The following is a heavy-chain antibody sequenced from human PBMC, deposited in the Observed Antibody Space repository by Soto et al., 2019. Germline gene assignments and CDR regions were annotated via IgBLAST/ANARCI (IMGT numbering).Heavy chain of an antibody. CDR3: ARADSIWNPLGYYYYMDV. J-gene: IGHJ6*03. D-gene: IGHD1-1*01. Sequence: EVQLVESGGGLVQPGGSLRLSCAASGFTFSTYSMNWVRQAPGKGLEWVSYISSSSGTIYYADSVKGRFTISRGNAKNSLYLQMNSLRAEDTAVYYCARADSIWNPLGYYYYMDVWGKGTTVTVSS. V-gene: IGHV3-48*01. CDR2: ISSSSGTI. CDR1: GFTFSTYS.